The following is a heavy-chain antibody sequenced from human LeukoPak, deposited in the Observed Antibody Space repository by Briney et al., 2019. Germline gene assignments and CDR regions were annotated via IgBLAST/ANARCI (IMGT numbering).Heavy chain of an antibody. V-gene: IGHV1-69*05. J-gene: IGHJ6*03. CDR1: GGTFSSTP. CDR3: ARSDFWSGRYYYYMDV. CDR2: IIPIFGTA. Sequence: SVKVSCKASGGTFSSTPISWVRQAPGQGLEWVGRIIPIFGTANYAQKFQGRVTITTDESTSTAYMELSSLRSEDTAVYYCARSDFWSGRYYYYMDVWGKGTTVTVSS. D-gene: IGHD3-3*01.